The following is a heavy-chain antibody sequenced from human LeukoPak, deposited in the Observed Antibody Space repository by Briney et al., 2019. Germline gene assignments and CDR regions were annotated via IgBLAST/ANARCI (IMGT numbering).Heavy chain of an antibody. J-gene: IGHJ6*03. Sequence: MPSETLSLTCTVSGGSISSCYWSWIRQPPGKGLEWIGYIYYSGSTNYNPSLRSRVTISVDTSKNQFSLKLSSVTAADTAVYYCARVGYSSSWFYYYYMDVWGKGTTVTVSS. V-gene: IGHV4-59*01. CDR3: ARVGYSSSWFYYYYMDV. CDR1: GGSISSCY. D-gene: IGHD6-13*01. CDR2: IYYSGST.